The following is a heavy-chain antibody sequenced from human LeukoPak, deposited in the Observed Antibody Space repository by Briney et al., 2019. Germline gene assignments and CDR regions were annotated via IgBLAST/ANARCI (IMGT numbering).Heavy chain of an antibody. D-gene: IGHD3-9*01. J-gene: IGHJ4*02. CDR3: GKTDIYFNPIDY. CDR1: GVSISSSEW. Sequence: SETLSLTCAVSGVSISSSEWWIWVRQPPGQGLEWIGEIHRAGRTRYNPSLKSRVTMSMDYSKNQFSLNVSSVTAADTAIYYCGKTDIYFNPIDYWGPGSLVTVSS. V-gene: IGHV4-4*02. CDR2: IHRAGRT.